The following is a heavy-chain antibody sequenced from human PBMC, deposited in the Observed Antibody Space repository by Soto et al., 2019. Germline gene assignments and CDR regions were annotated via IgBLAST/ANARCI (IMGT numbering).Heavy chain of an antibody. CDR1: GFPFSTTD. J-gene: IGHJ4*02. V-gene: IGHV3-23*01. CDR3: AKSRDSSAWEVFDY. CDR2: IGGSGGGT. D-gene: IGHD6-19*01. Sequence: GGSLRLSCEASGFPFSTTDMSWVRQAPGKGLEWVSAIGGSGGGTYYTESVRGRFTISRGNSENTLYLQMDSLTAEDMALYYCAKSRDSSAWEVFDYWGQGTLVTVSS.